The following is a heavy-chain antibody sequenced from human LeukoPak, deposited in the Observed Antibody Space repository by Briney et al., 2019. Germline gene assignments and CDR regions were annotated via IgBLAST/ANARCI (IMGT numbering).Heavy chain of an antibody. CDR1: GGSISSNNW. J-gene: IGHJ4*02. V-gene: IGHV4-4*02. Sequence: SGTLSLTCAVSGGSISSNNWWGWIRQPPGKGLEWIGEIYHSGSPNYNPSLKSRVTISVDKSRNHFSLNLSSVTAADTAVYYCARVNINNWHSCDYWGQGTLVTVSS. CDR2: IYHSGSP. D-gene: IGHD1-1*01. CDR3: ARVNINNWHSCDY.